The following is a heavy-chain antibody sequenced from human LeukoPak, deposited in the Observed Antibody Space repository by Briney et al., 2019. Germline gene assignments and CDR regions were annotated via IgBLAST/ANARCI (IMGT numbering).Heavy chain of an antibody. CDR3: ARADYAFDI. Sequence: SETLSLTCTVSGYSISSGYYWGWIRQPPGKGLEWIGSIYHSGSTYYNPSLKSRVTISVDTSKNQFSLTLSSVTAADTAVYYCARADYAFDIWGQGTMVTVSS. J-gene: IGHJ3*02. V-gene: IGHV4-38-2*02. CDR2: IYHSGST. D-gene: IGHD3-3*01. CDR1: GYSISSGYY.